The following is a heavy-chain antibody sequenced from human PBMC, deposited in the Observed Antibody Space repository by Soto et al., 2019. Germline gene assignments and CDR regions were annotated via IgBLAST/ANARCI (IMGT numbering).Heavy chain of an antibody. CDR1: GGSISSSSYY. CDR3: ARHVAGYSSGLDY. Sequence: QLQLQESGPGLVKPSETLSLTCTVSGGSISSSSYYWGWIRQPPGKGLEWIGSIYYSGSTYYNPSLKSRVTISVDTSKNQFPLKLSSVTAADTAVYYCARHVAGYSSGLDYWGQGTLVTVSS. CDR2: IYYSGST. D-gene: IGHD6-19*01. J-gene: IGHJ4*02. V-gene: IGHV4-39*01.